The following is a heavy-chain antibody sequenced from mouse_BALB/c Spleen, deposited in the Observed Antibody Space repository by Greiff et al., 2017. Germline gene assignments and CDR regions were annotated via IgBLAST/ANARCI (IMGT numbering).Heavy chain of an antibody. CDR1: GFTFSSFG. J-gene: IGHJ3*01. CDR3: ARGGDSGTWFAY. D-gene: IGHD4-1*01. Sequence: EVHLVESGGGLVQPGGSRKLSCAASGFTFSSFGMHWVRQAPEKGLEWVAYISSGSSTIYYADTVKGRFTISRDNPKNTLFLQMTSLRSEDTAMYYCARGGDSGTWFAYWGQGTLVTVSA. CDR2: ISSGSSTI. V-gene: IGHV5-17*02.